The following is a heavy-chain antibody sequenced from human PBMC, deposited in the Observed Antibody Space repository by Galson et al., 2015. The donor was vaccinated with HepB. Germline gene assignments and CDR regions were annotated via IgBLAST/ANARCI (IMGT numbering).Heavy chain of an antibody. D-gene: IGHD3-3*01. CDR3: ARARERSPENYDFWSGYPYYFDY. J-gene: IGHJ4*02. Sequence: SVKVSCKASGGTFSSYAISWVRQAPGQGLEWMGGIIPIFGTANYAQKFQGRVTITADKSTSTAYMELSSLRSEDTAVYYCARARERSPENYDFWSGYPYYFDYWGQGTLVTVSS. CDR2: IIPIFGTA. CDR1: GGTFSSYA. V-gene: IGHV1-69*06.